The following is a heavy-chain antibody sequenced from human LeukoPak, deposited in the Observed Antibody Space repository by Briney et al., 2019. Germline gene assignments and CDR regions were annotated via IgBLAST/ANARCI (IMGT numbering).Heavy chain of an antibody. V-gene: IGHV3-66*02. Sequence: PGGSLRLSCAVSGFTASSNYMSWLRQAPGKGLEWVSVIYSGGTTYYADSVRGRFTISRDNSMNTLYLQMNSLRAEDTALYYCARDQGCTSSTCRNNWFDPWGQGTQVTVSS. D-gene: IGHD2-2*01. J-gene: IGHJ5*02. CDR2: IYSGGTT. CDR3: ARDQGCTSSTCRNNWFDP. CDR1: GFTASSNY.